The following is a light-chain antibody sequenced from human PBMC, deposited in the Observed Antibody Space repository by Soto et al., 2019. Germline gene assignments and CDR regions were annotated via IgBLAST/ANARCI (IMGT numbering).Light chain of an antibody. J-gene: IGKJ1*01. CDR2: GAS. V-gene: IGKV3D-15*01. Sequence: EIVMTQSPATLSVSPEERATLSCRASQSVSSNLAWYQQKPGQAPRLLIYGASIRATGIPARFSGSGSGTEFTLTISSLQSEDFAVYYCQQYNNWWTFGQGTKVEIK. CDR3: QQYNNWWT. CDR1: QSVSSN.